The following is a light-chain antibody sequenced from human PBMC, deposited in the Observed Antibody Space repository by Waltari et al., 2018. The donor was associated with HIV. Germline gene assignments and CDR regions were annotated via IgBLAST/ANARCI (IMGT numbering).Light chain of an antibody. J-gene: IGKJ2*01. CDR1: QSLAFRDGKSY. CDR3: MQATSWPHT. V-gene: IGKV2-30*01. CDR2: QVS. Sequence: TQSPLSLSVTLGQPAAISCRSNQSLAFRDGKSYLFWYHQRPGHPPRRLLYQVSHRDSGVPGRITGSGSDTDFTLRISLVEAEDAGFYFCMQATSWPHTFGQRTELQI.